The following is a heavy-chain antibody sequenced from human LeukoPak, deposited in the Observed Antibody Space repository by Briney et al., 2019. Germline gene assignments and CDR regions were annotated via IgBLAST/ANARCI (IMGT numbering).Heavy chain of an antibody. CDR1: GGSISMYY. J-gene: IGHJ4*02. Sequence: PSETLSLTCTVSGGSISMYYWSWIRQPPGKGLEWIGYVYYSGSTNYNPSLKSRVTISVDTSKNQFSLKLNSVTAADTAVYYCAREGTSGDFDYWGQGTLVTVSS. D-gene: IGHD2-2*01. CDR3: AREGTSGDFDY. CDR2: VYYSGST. V-gene: IGHV4-59*01.